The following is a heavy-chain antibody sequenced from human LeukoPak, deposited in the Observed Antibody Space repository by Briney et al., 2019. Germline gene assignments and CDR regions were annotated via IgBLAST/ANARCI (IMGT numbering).Heavy chain of an antibody. J-gene: IGHJ4*02. D-gene: IGHD1-26*01. CDR2: INEDGSTT. CDR1: GFTFSSNW. CDR3: VRDLGGRSGH. V-gene: IGHV3-74*01. Sequence: GGSLRLSCAASGFTFSSNWMHWVRQAPGKGLVWVSRINEDGSTTNYADSAKGRSTIFRDNAKNTLYLQMNSLRAEDTAVYYCVRDLGGRSGHWGQGTLVTVSS.